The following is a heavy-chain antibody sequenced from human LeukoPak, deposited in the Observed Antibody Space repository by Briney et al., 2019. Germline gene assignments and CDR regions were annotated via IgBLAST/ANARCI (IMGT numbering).Heavy chain of an antibody. D-gene: IGHD5/OR15-5a*01. J-gene: IGHJ5*02. CDR1: GFSFSNYE. Sequence: PGGCLRLSHAASGFSFSNYETNWVSQAPGKGLEWVSYITASSTTIYYADSVKGRFTISRDNAKNSLYLQMNGLRGEDTAVYYCAKGPGARVHFNWFDPWGQGTLVTVSS. CDR3: AKGPGARVHFNWFDP. V-gene: IGHV3-48*03. CDR2: ITASSTTI.